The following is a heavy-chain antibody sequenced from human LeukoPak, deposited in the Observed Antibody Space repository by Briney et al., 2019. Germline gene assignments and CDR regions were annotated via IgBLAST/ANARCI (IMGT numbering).Heavy chain of an antibody. CDR3: ARDYGGNSENYYYYYYMDV. D-gene: IGHD4-23*01. V-gene: IGHV3-21*01. CDR2: IDFSGDYI. J-gene: IGHJ6*03. CDR1: GFTFSTYS. Sequence: GGSLRLSCAASGFTFSTYSMNWVRQGPGKGLEWVSTIDFSGDYIYYAASVKGRFTISRDNAKNSLYLHMNSLRAEDTAVYYCARDYGGNSENYYYYYYMDVWGKGTTVTVSS.